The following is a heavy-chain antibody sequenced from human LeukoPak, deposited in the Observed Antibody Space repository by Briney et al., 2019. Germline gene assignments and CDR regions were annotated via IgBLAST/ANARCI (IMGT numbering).Heavy chain of an antibody. Sequence: GASVKVSCKASGGTFSSYAIGWVRQAPGQGLEWMGGIIPIFGTANYAQKFQGRVTITTDESTSTAYMELSSLRSEDTAVYYCARDRLRYFDWSHHNWFDPWGQGTLVAVSS. V-gene: IGHV1-69*05. D-gene: IGHD3-9*01. CDR2: IIPIFGTA. CDR1: GGTFSSYA. CDR3: ARDRLRYFDWSHHNWFDP. J-gene: IGHJ5*02.